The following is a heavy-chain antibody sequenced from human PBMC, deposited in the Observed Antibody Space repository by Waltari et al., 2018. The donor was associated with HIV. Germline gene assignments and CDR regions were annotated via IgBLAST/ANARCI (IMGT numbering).Heavy chain of an antibody. J-gene: IGHJ4*02. Sequence: EVQLVESGGGLIQPGGSLRLSCAASGFTVSRNYMSWVRQAPGKGLEWVSVSYSGGSTYYADSVKGRFTISRDNSKNTLYLQMNSLRAEDTAVYYCARGSPQWLVRGSFDYWGQGTLVTVSS. D-gene: IGHD6-19*01. CDR2: SYSGGST. CDR3: ARGSPQWLVRGSFDY. V-gene: IGHV3-53*01. CDR1: GFTVSRNY.